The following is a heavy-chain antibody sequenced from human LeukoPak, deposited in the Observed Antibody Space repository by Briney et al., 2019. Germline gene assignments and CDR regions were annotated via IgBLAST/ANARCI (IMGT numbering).Heavy chain of an antibody. D-gene: IGHD2-8*01. J-gene: IGHJ4*02. CDR3: ARRYCTSSGCSAFDS. CDR1: GFTFSTYA. V-gene: IGHV3-64*01. CDR2: ISDDGSGT. Sequence: SGGSLRLSCAASGFTFSTYAMHWDRQAPGKGLEYVSAISDDGSGTYYANSVKGRFTISRDNSRNTLYLQMGSLRFEDMAVYFCARRYCTSSGCSAFDSWGQGTLVTVSS.